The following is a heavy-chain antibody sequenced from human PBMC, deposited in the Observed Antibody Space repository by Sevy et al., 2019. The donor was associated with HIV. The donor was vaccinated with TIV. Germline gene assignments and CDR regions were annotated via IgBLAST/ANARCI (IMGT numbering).Heavy chain of an antibody. CDR1: GFTFSSYA. D-gene: IGHD3-16*01. J-gene: IGHJ6*02. CDR3: ARDGSSGGLFLKDYYYFGMDV. Sequence: GGSLRLSCAASGFTFSSYAMHWVRQAPGKGLEWVAVISSDGNNKSAYSVKGRFTISRDNSKNTLYLQMNSLRAEDTAVYYCARDGSSGGLFLKDYYYFGMDVWGQGTTVTVSS. V-gene: IGHV3-30*03. CDR2: ISSDGNNK.